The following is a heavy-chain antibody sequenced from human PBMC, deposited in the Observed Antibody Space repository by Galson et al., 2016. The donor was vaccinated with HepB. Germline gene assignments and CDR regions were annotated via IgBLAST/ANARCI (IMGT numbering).Heavy chain of an antibody. CDR1: GITFSNYA. J-gene: IGHJ4*02. CDR2: ISARGDTT. V-gene: IGHV3-23*01. D-gene: IGHD1-14*01. Sequence: LRLSCAASGITFSNYAVSWVRQAPGKGLEWVSSISARGDTTNYADSVKGRFTISRDNSKNTLYLQMNSLRAEDTATYYCVSTGGVWNQFDYWGQGTLVTVSS. CDR3: VSTGGVWNQFDY.